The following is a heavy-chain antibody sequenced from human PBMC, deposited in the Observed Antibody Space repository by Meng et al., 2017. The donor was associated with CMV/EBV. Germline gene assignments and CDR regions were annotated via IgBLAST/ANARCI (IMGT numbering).Heavy chain of an antibody. CDR1: GYTFTGYY. J-gene: IGHJ1*01. V-gene: IGHV1-69*10. Sequence: SSVNVSCQASGYTFTGYYMHGLRQAPGQALEWMGGIIPILGISNYAQKFQGRVTITADKSTSTAYMELSSLRSEDTAVYYCARGPVGYCSSTCCYTVPEYFQHWGQGTMVTVSS. D-gene: IGHD2-2*02. CDR3: ARGPVGYCSSTCCYTVPEYFQH. CDR2: IIPILGIS.